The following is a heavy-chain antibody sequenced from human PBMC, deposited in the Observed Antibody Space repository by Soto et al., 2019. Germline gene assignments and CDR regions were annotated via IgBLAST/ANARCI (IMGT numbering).Heavy chain of an antibody. CDR2: VYYSGST. CDR1: GGSPGSYY. CDR3: AREGVLRYFDWLLSYFDY. J-gene: IGHJ4*02. D-gene: IGHD3-9*01. Sequence: PSETLSLTCTVSGGSPGSYYWSWIRQPPGKGLEWIGYVYYSGSTNYNPSLKSRVTISVDTSKNQFSLKLSSVTAADTAVYYCAREGVLRYFDWLLSYFDYWGQGTLV. V-gene: IGHV4-59*01.